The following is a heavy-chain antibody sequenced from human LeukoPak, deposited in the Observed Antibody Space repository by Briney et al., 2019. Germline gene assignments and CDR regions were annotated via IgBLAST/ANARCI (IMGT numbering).Heavy chain of an antibody. CDR1: GFTFSSYA. J-gene: IGHJ1*01. D-gene: IGHD3-10*01. Sequence: GGSLILSCAASGFTFSSYAMSWVRQAPGKGLEWVSTISGSGAYTYYADSVKGRFTISRDNSKNTLHLQMISLRAEDTAVYYCAKYFASGSYYKLPHWGQGTLVTVSS. CDR3: AKYFASGSYYKLPH. CDR2: ISGSGAYT. V-gene: IGHV3-23*01.